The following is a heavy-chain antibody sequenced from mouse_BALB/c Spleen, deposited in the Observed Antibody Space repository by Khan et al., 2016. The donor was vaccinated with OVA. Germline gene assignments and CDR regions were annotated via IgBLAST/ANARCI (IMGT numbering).Heavy chain of an antibody. V-gene: IGHV9-1*02. CDR3: AKTYYSYDRYFDV. J-gene: IGHJ1*01. D-gene: IGHD2-12*01. CDR1: GYTFTNYG. Sequence: QIQLVQSGPELKKPGETVKISCKASGYTFTNYGMNWVKQAPGKGLKWMGWINTYTGEPTYADDFKGRFAFSLETSASTAYLQINNLKNEDMATSFYAKTYYSYDRYFDVWGAGTTVTVSS. CDR2: INTYTGEP.